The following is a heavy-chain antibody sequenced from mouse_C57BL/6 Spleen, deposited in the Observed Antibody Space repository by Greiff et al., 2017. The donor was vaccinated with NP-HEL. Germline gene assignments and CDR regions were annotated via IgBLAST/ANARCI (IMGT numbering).Heavy chain of an antibody. V-gene: IGHV1-22*01. J-gene: IGHJ4*01. CDR2: INPNNGGT. D-gene: IGHD1-1*01. CDR3: ARRIYYGSSYYAMDY. Sequence: VHVKQSGPELVKPGASVKMSCKASGYTFTDYNMHWVKQSHGKSLEWIGYINPNNGGTSYNQKFKGKATLTVNKSSSTAYMELRSLTSEDSAVYYCARRIYYGSSYYAMDYWGQGTSVTVSS. CDR1: GYTFTDYN.